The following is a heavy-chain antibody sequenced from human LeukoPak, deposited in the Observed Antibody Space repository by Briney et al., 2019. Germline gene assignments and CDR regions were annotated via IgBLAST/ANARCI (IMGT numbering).Heavy chain of an antibody. J-gene: IGHJ3*01. D-gene: IGHD5-24*01. CDR2: IRSDSKTL. CDR3: AREDGYNVGFDV. Sequence: GALRLSCAASGFTFNSYSMNWVRQAPGKGLEWVSSIRSDSKTLYYADSVKGRFTISRDNAKNSLYLQMNSLRDEDTAVYYCAREDGYNVGFDVWGQGTMVTVSS. CDR1: GFTFNSYS. V-gene: IGHV3-48*02.